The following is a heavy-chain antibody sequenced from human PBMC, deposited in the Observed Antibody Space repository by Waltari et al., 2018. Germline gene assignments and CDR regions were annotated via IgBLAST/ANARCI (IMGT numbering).Heavy chain of an antibody. CDR3: AREEVTDSSGWFFDY. V-gene: IGHV3-7*01. CDR1: GFTFSSYW. J-gene: IGHJ4*02. D-gene: IGHD6-19*01. CDR2: IKQDGSEK. Sequence: EVPLVESGGGLVQPGGSLRLSCAASGFTFSSYWMSWVRQAPGKGLEWVANIKQDGSEKYYVDSVKGRFTISRDNAKNSLYLQMNSLRAEDTAVYYCAREEVTDSSGWFFDYWGQGTLVTVSS.